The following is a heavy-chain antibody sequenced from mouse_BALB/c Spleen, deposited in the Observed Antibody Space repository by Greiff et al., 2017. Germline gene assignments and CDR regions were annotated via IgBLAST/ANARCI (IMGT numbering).Heavy chain of an antibody. V-gene: IGHV2-4-1*01. CDR2: IWSGGST. CDR1: GFSLTSYG. D-gene: IGHD1-1*01. Sequence: VQGVESGPGLVQPSQSLSITCTVSGFSLTSYGVHWVRQSPGKGLEWLGVIWSGGSTDYNAAFISRLSISKDNSKSQVFFKMNSLQADDTAIYYCARNSPFYYGSSLYAMDYWGQGTSVTVSS. J-gene: IGHJ4*01. CDR3: ARNSPFYYGSSLYAMDY.